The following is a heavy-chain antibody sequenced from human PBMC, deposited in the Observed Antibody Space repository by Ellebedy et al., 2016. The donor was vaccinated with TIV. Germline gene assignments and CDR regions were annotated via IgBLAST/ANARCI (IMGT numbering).Heavy chain of an antibody. D-gene: IGHD3-22*01. CDR3: ARDGNYYDSTDHAMDV. V-gene: IGHV3-33*01. CDR1: GFDFSAYG. CDR2: MWYDGTNK. J-gene: IGHJ6*02. Sequence: GESLKISCAASGFDFSAYGFHWVRQAPGKGLEWLAVMWYDGTNKFYGDSVKGRFTISRDNSENTVDLQMNSLRAEDKAVYYCARDGNYYDSTDHAMDVWGQGTPVIVSS.